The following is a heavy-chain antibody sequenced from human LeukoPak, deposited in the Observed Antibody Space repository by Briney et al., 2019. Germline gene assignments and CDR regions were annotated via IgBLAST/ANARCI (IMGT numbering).Heavy chain of an antibody. D-gene: IGHD3-22*01. Sequence: PSETLSLTCTVSGGSISSYYWSWIRQPAGKGLEWIGRIYTSGSTNYNPSLKSRVTMSVDTSKNQFSLKLSSVTAADTAVYYCARVEVSRYDSSGYFSYWGQGTLVTVSS. CDR3: ARVEVSRYDSSGYFSY. V-gene: IGHV4-4*07. CDR2: IYTSGST. J-gene: IGHJ4*02. CDR1: GGSISSYY.